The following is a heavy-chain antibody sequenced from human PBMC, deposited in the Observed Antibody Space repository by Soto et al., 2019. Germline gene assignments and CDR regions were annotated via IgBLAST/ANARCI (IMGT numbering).Heavy chain of an antibody. CDR3: ARVATINYYYGMDV. V-gene: IGHV1-18*01. CDR1: GYTFTSYG. D-gene: IGHD5-12*01. J-gene: IGHJ6*02. CDR2: ISAYNGNT. Sequence: ASVKVSCNASGYTFTSYGISWVRPAPGQGLEWMGWISAYNGNTNYAQKLQGRVTMTTDTSTSTAYMELRSLRFDDTAVYYCARVATINYYYGMDVGGQGTTVTVSS.